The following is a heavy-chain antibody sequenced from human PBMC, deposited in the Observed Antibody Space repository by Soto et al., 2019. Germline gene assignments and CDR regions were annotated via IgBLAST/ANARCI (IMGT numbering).Heavy chain of an antibody. Sequence: ASVKVSCKASGYTFTGYYMHWVRQAPGQGLEWMGWINPNSGGTNYAQKFQGWVTMTRDTSISTAYMELSRLRSDDTAVYYCARDSRGYSYGYTYYYYYGMDVWGQGTTVTVSS. CDR1: GYTFTGYY. J-gene: IGHJ6*02. CDR2: INPNSGGT. CDR3: ARDSRGYSYGYTYYYYYGMDV. D-gene: IGHD5-18*01. V-gene: IGHV1-2*04.